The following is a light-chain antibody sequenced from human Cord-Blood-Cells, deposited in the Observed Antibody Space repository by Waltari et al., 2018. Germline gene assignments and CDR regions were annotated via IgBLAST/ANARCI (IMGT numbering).Light chain of an antibody. Sequence: QAVLTPPASLSASPGASASLTCTLRSGLNVGTYRIYWYQQKPGSPPQYLLRYKSDSDKQQGSGVPSRFSGSKDASANAGILLISGLQSEDEADYYCMIWHSSAWVFGGGTKLTVL. V-gene: IGLV5-45*01. CDR1: SGLNVGTYR. CDR2: YKSDSDK. CDR3: MIWHSSAWV. J-gene: IGLJ3*02.